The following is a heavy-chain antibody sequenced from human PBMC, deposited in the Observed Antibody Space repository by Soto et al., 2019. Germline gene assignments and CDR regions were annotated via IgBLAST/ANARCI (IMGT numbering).Heavy chain of an antibody. D-gene: IGHD3-10*01. CDR2: IDNAGTDS. J-gene: IGHJ6*04. CDR3: ARGWFGPDV. Sequence: EVQLVESGGGLVQPGGSLRLSCAASGFTFSGRSMHWVRQAPGKGLVWVSGIDNAGTDSTYADSVKGRFNSSRDNAKNTLYLQMHGLRVEDTAVYYCARGWFGPDVWGKGTTVTVSS. V-gene: IGHV3-74*01. CDR1: GFTFSGRS.